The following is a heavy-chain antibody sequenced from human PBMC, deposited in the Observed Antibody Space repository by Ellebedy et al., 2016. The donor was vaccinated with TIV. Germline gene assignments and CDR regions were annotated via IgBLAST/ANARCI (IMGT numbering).Heavy chain of an antibody. CDR3: ARWVAVAATYCDY. Sequence: MPSETLSLTCAVYGGSFSGYYWSRLRQPPGKGLEWIGEINHSRITNYNPSLKSRVTISVDTSKNQFSLKLSSVTAADTAVYYCARWVAVAATYCDYWGQGTLVTVSS. CDR1: GGSFSGYY. J-gene: IGHJ4*02. D-gene: IGHD6-19*01. V-gene: IGHV4-34*01. CDR2: INHSRIT.